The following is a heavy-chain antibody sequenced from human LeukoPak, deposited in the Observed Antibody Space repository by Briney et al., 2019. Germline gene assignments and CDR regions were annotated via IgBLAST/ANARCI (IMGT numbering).Heavy chain of an antibody. J-gene: IGHJ4*02. Sequence: PGGSLRLSCAAAGFTFSSYWMHWVHQSPGKVLMSVSRINSYGSSTSYADSVKGRFTISRDNAKNTLYLQMNSLRAEDTAVYYCARVGYYYDSSGYYGVCDYWGQGTLVTVSS. CDR3: ARVGYYYDSSGYYGVCDY. D-gene: IGHD3-22*01. CDR1: GFTFSSYW. V-gene: IGHV3-74*01. CDR2: INSYGSST.